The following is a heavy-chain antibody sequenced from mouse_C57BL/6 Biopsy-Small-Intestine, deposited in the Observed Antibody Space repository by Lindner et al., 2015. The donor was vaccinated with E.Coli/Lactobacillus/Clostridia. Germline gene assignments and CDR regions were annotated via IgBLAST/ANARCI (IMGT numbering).Heavy chain of an antibody. CDR3: AKRGSSYAMDY. CDR2: IWGGGST. V-gene: IGHV2-9*01. CDR1: GFSLSSYG. J-gene: IGHJ4*01. Sequence: VQLQESGPGLVXPSQSLSITCTVSGFSLSSYGVDWVRQPPGKGLEWLGVIWGGGSTNYNSALMSGLTISKDNSKSQVFLKMNSLQTADTGMYYCAKRGSSYAMDYWGQGTSVTVSS.